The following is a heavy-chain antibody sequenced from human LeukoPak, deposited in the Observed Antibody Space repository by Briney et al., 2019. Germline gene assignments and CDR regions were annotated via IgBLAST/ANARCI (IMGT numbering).Heavy chain of an antibody. J-gene: IGHJ4*02. CDR3: ARYSGYDSFDY. V-gene: IGHV4-4*07. D-gene: IGHD5-12*01. CDR1: RASISSYY. Sequence: SETLSLTCTVARASISSYYWTWMRQPAGKGLEWIGRIYTSGSTDYNPSLKSRVTMSVDMSNNQFSLKLTSVTAADTAVYYCARYSGYDSFDYWGQGTLVTVSS. CDR2: IYTSGST.